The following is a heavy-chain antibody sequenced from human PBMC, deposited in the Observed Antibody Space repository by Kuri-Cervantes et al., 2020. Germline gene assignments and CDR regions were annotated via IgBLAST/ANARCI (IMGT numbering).Heavy chain of an antibody. J-gene: IGHJ6*02. V-gene: IGHV3-23*01. CDR2: ISGSGGST. D-gene: IGHD3-10*02. Sequence: GESLKISCAASGFTFSSYAMSWVRQAPGKGLEWVSAISGSGGSTYYADSVKGRFTISRDNSKNTLYLQMNSLRAEDTAVYYCARPTRFYYYYGMDVWGQGTTVTVSS. CDR3: ARPTRFYYYYGMDV. CDR1: GFTFSSYA.